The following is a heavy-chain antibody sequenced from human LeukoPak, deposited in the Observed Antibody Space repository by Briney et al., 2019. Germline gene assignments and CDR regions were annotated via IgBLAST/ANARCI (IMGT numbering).Heavy chain of an antibody. D-gene: IGHD3-3*01. CDR1: GGSFSGYY. CDR3: ARRHYDFWSGSYYMDV. J-gene: IGHJ6*03. V-gene: IGHV4-34*01. CDR2: INHSGST. Sequence: PSETLSLTCAVYGGSFSGYYWSWIRQPPGKGLEWIGEINHSGSTNYNPSLKSRVTISVDTSKNQFSLKLSSVTAADTAVYYCARRHYDFWSGSYYMDVWGKGTTVTVSS.